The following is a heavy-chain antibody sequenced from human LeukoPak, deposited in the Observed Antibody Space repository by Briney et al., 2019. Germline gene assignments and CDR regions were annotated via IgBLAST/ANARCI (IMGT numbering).Heavy chain of an antibody. CDR3: AGLSYYNGILTQPHPEGVDWFDP. CDR1: GFTFSDYY. D-gene: IGHD3-10*01. Sequence: GGSLRLSCAASGFTFSDYYMSWIRQAPGKGLEWVSYISSSGSTIYYADSVKGRFTISRDNAKNSLYLQMNSLRAEDTAVYYCAGLSYYNGILTQPHPEGVDWFDPWGQGTLVTVSS. CDR2: ISSSGSTI. V-gene: IGHV3-11*01. J-gene: IGHJ5*02.